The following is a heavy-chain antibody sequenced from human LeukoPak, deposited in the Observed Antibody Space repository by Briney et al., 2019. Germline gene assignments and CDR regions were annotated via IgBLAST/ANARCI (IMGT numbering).Heavy chain of an antibody. CDR2: INPNSGGT. D-gene: IGHD5-24*01. CDR1: GYTFTGYY. V-gene: IGHV1-2*02. Sequence: ASVKVSCKASGYTFTGYYVHWVRQAPGQGLEWMGWINPNSGGTNYAQKFQGRVTMTRDTSISTAYMELSRLRSDDTAVYYCARSSRDGYKTYYYYYMDVWGKGTTVTISS. J-gene: IGHJ6*03. CDR3: ARSSRDGYKTYYYYYMDV.